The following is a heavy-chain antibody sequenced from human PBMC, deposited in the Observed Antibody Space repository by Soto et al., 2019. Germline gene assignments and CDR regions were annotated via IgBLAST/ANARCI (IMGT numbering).Heavy chain of an antibody. Sequence: GGSLRLSCAASGFTFTTYSMAWVRQAPGKGLEWVAVISYDARNTYYTDSVKGRFTISRDNSKNALYLQMDSLRPEDTAVYYCARPGSGYDVLTGQYFYYFHTVDVWGQGTTVTVSS. CDR3: ARPGSGYDVLTGQYFYYFHTVDV. J-gene: IGHJ6*02. V-gene: IGHV3-30*03. CDR1: GFTFTTYS. CDR2: ISYDARNT. D-gene: IGHD3-9*01.